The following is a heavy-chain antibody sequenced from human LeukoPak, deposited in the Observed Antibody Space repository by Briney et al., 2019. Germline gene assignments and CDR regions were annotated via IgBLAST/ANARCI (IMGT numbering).Heavy chain of an antibody. J-gene: IGHJ6*02. V-gene: IGHV3-30*04. Sequence: GGSLRLSCVASGVSFSRYSMHWVRQAPGKGLEWGAVISYDGSNKYYADSVKGRFTISRDNSKHTLYLQMHSLRAEDAAVYYCARDAYYYDSTGNAAPSYYYYYGMDVWGQGTTVTVSS. CDR2: ISYDGSNK. CDR3: ARDAYYYDSTGNAAPSYYYYYGMDV. D-gene: IGHD3-22*01. CDR1: GVSFSRYS.